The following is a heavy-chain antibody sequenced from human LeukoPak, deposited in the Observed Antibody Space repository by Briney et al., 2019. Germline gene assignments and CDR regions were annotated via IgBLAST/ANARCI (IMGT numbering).Heavy chain of an antibody. Sequence: GGSLRLSCAASGFTFSDYNMIWVRQAPGKGLEWISYISTSGTKTYYAGSVKGRFTISRDNAKNSFYLQMNSLRDEDTAVYYCATGWAVGATTDDAFDIWGQGTMVTVSS. J-gene: IGHJ3*02. CDR2: ISTSGTKT. D-gene: IGHD1-26*01. CDR1: GFTFSDYN. V-gene: IGHV3-48*02. CDR3: ATGWAVGATTDDAFDI.